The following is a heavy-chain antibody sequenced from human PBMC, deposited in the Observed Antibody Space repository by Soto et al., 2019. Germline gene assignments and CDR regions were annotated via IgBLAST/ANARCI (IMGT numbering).Heavy chain of an antibody. Sequence: QVQLQESGPGLVKPSQTLSLTCTVSGGSITSDDYVWSWIRQPPGKGLEWIGFVYHTGNSYYNPSLTSRLSISSDWSKNQFSLSLSSVTDADTAVYYCARVRSGYDKYYFDYWGQGILVTVSS. CDR2: VYHTGNS. D-gene: IGHD5-12*01. V-gene: IGHV4-30-4*01. CDR3: ARVRSGYDKYYFDY. CDR1: GGSITSDDYV. J-gene: IGHJ4*02.